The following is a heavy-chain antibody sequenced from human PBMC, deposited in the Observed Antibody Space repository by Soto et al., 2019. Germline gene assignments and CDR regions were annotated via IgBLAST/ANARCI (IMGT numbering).Heavy chain of an antibody. CDR2: INPNSGGT. Sequence: XSVKVACKASGYPLTGYYMHWVRQAPGQGLEWMGWINPNSGGTNYAQKFQGRVTMTRDTSISTAYMELSRLRSDDTAVYYCAVINYDSWSAFLVPGNMDVWGQGTTVTVSS. CDR3: AVINYDSWSAFLVPGNMDV. D-gene: IGHD3-3*01. J-gene: IGHJ6*02. CDR1: GYPLTGYY. V-gene: IGHV1-2*02.